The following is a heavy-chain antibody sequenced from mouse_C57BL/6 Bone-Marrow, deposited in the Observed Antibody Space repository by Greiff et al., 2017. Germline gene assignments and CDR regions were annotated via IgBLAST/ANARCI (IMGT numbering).Heavy chain of an antibody. CDR3: ARSRLGLRYFDV. CDR2: IYPGDGDT. Sequence: QVQLQHSGPELVKPGASVKISCKASGYAFSSSWMNWVKQRPGKGLEWIGRIYPGDGDTNYNGKFKGKATLTADKSSSTAYMQLSSLTSEDSAVYFCARSRLGLRYFDVWGTGTTVTVSS. V-gene: IGHV1-82*01. CDR1: GYAFSSSW. D-gene: IGHD4-1*01. J-gene: IGHJ1*03.